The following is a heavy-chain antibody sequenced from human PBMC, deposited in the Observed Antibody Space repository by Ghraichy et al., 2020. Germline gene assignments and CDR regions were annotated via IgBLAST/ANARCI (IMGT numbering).Heavy chain of an antibody. CDR2: ISSSNDYI. CDR1: GFTFTSYT. V-gene: IGHV3-21*01. CDR3: ARYASGSYAAFDY. D-gene: IGHD3-10*01. Sequence: GGSLRLSCAASGFTFTSYTRNWVRQAPGKGLEWVSSISSSNDYIYYADSVKGRFTISRDNAKNSLYLQMNSLRAEDTAVYYCARYASGSYAAFDYWGQGTLVTVSS. J-gene: IGHJ4*02.